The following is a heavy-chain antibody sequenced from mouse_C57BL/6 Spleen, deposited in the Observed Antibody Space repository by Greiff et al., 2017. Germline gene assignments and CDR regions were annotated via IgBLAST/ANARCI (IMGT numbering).Heavy chain of an antibody. CDR1: GYTFTDYY. CDR2: VNPYNGGT. J-gene: IGHJ4*01. Sequence: EVQLQQSGPVLVKPGASVKMSCKASGYTFTDYYMNWVKQSHGKSLEWIGVVNPYNGGTSYNQTFKGKATLTVDKSSSTAYMELNSLTSEDSAVYYCARNRYGSSYESYAMDYWGQGTSVTVSS. V-gene: IGHV1-19*01. D-gene: IGHD1-1*02. CDR3: ARNRYGSSYESYAMDY.